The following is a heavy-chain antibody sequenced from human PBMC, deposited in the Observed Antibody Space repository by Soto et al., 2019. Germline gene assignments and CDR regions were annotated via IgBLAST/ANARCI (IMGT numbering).Heavy chain of an antibody. V-gene: IGHV3-66*02. CDR2: IXXDXSX. Sequence: GGSLRLSCAASGFTVSSSFMSWVRQAPGKGLEXVSVIXXDXSXXXAXXXXGRFTISRDNSKNTLFLQLNSLRDEDTALYYCASVWEDSSACLDYWGQGTLVTVSS. D-gene: IGHD3-22*01. CDR1: GFTVSSSF. J-gene: IGHJ4*02. CDR3: ASVWEDSSACLDY.